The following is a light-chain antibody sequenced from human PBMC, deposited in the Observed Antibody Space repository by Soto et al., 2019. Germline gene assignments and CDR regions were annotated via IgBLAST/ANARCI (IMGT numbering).Light chain of an antibody. CDR1: NSDVGGYNY. J-gene: IGLJ2*01. CDR3: SSYTDSSTLVV. V-gene: IGLV2-14*01. Sequence: QSVLTQPASVSGSPGQSITISCTGTNSDVGGYNYVSWYQQHPGKAPKLMIYDVSDRPSGVSNRFSGSKSGNSASLTISGLQAEDEADYYCSSYTDSSTLVVFGGGPQLTVL. CDR2: DVS.